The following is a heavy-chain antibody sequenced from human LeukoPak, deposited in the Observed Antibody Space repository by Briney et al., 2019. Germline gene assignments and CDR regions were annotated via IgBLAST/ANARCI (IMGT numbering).Heavy chain of an antibody. CDR3: ARGVIAARPDY. CDR2: MNPNSGNT. Sequence: ASVKVSCKASGYTFTGYYMHWVRQAPGQGLEWMGWMNPNSGNTGYAQKFQGRVTITRNTSISTAYMELSSLRSEDTAVYYCARGVIAARPDYWGQGTLVTVSS. CDR1: GYTFTGYY. J-gene: IGHJ4*02. V-gene: IGHV1-8*03. D-gene: IGHD6-6*01.